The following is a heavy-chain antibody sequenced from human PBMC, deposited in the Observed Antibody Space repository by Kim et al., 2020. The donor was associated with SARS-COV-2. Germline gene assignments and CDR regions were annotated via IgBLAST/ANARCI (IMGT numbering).Heavy chain of an antibody. Sequence: GGSLRLSCAAAGFTFSSYAMHWVRQAPGKGLEWVAVISYDGSNKYYADSVTGRLTISRDNSKNTLYLQMNSLRAEDTAVYYCARDADIVVVVAATEKFSRYYGIDIWGQETKVTVAS. CDR2: ISYDGSNK. J-gene: IGHJ6*02. CDR3: ARDADIVVVVAATEKFSRYYGIDI. CDR1: GFTFSSYA. D-gene: IGHD2-15*01. V-gene: IGHV3-30*04.